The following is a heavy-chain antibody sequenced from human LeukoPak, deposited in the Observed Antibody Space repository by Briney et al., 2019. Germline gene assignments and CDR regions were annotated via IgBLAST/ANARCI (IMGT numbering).Heavy chain of an antibody. CDR2: ISYDGSDE. CDR3: AKPPPSGGYYAHIDY. D-gene: IGHD3-22*01. J-gene: IGHJ4*02. V-gene: IGHV3-30*04. Sequence: GGSLRLSCAASGFSFSSYAMHWVRQAPGKGLEWVAIISYDGSDEYYADSLKGRFTISRDNSKNTLYLQMNSLRVEDTAVYYCAKPPPSGGYYAHIDYWGQGTLVTVSS. CDR1: GFSFSSYA.